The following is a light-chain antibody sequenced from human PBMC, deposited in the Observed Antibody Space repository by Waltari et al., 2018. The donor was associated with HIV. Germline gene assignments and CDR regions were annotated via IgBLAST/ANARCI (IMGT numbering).Light chain of an antibody. CDR1: SSNIGSNT. Sequence: QSVLTQPPSASGTPGQRVTIACCGASSNIGSNTVNWYQQLPGTAPQLLIYSNNQRPSGVPDRFSGSKSGTSASLAISGLQSEDEADYYCATWDDNLNGWVFGGGTKLTVL. J-gene: IGLJ3*02. V-gene: IGLV1-44*01. CDR3: ATWDDNLNGWV. CDR2: SNN.